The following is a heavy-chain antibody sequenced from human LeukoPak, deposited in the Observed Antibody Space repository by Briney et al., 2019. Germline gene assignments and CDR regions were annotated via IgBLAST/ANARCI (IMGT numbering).Heavy chain of an antibody. V-gene: IGHV4-34*01. CDR2: INHSEST. CDR1: GGSFSGYY. CDR3: ARAHGFYYYYYMDV. Sequence: PSETLSLTCAVYGGSFSGYYCSWIRQPPGKGLEWIGEINHSESTNYNPSLKSRVTISVDTSKSQFSLKLSSVTAADTAVYYCARAHGFYYYYYMDVWGKGTTVTVSS. J-gene: IGHJ6*03.